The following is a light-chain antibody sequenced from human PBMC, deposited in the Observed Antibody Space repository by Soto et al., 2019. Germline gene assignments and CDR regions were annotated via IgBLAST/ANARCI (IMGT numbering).Light chain of an antibody. CDR1: QDISNY. V-gene: IGKV1-39*01. Sequence: DIQMTQSPSSLSASVGDRVTITCQASQDISNYLNWYQLKPGKAPKLLIYAASTLQTGVPSRFTGSGSGTDFTLTIISLQPEDYATYFCQQSYSMPYAFGPGTKV. J-gene: IGKJ2*01. CDR3: QQSYSMPYA. CDR2: AAS.